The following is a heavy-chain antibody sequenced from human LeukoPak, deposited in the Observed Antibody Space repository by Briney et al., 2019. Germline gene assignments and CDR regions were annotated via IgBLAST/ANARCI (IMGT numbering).Heavy chain of an antibody. CDR2: IYNSGST. D-gene: IGHD3-10*01. CDR1: GFTFSSYS. V-gene: IGHV4-59*08. Sequence: GSLRLSCAASGFTFSSYSMNWVRQAPGKGLEWIGYIYNSGSTNYNPSLKSRVTISVDTSKNQFSLKLSSVTAADTAVYYCARRRASGFGELFDYWGQGTLVTVSS. J-gene: IGHJ4*02. CDR3: ARRRASGFGELFDY.